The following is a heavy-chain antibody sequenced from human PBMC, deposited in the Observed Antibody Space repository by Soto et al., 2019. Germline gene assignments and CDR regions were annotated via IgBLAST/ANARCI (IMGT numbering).Heavy chain of an antibody. CDR2: ISGNTDST. V-gene: IGHV3-23*01. CDR3: AKGGSSSSLFYFDS. Sequence: EVQLLESGGGLVQPGGSLRLSCSASGFTFSSYAMSWVRQAPGKGLEWVSDISGNTDSTYYADSVKGRFIISRASSKNTLYVQINSLRPGDTAVYYCAKGGSSSSLFYFDSWGQGTLVTVSS. D-gene: IGHD6-6*01. J-gene: IGHJ4*02. CDR1: GFTFSSYA.